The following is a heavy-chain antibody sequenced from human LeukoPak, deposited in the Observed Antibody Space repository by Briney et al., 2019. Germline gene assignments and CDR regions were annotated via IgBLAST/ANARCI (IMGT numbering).Heavy chain of an antibody. CDR2: IYYSGST. CDR3: ARVSRYSSGYYYMDV. D-gene: IGHD6-19*01. J-gene: IGHJ6*03. CDR1: GGSISSYY. Sequence: SETLSLTCTLAGGSISSYYWSWVRHPPGKGLEWIGYIYYSGSTNYNPSLESRVTISVDTSKNQFSLKLSSVTAADTAVYYCARVSRYSSGYYYMDVWGKGTTVTVSS. V-gene: IGHV4-59*01.